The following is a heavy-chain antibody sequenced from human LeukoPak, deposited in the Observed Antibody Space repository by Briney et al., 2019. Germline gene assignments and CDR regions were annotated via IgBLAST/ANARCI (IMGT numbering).Heavy chain of an antibody. Sequence: SETLSLTCTVSGGSISSSIYYWGWIRQPPGKGLEWIGSIYYSGSTYYNPSLKSRVTISVDTSKNQFSLKLSSVTAADTAVYYCASPRAPVVVPAAPNWYFDLWGRGTLVTVSS. V-gene: IGHV4-39*01. CDR1: GGSISSSIYY. CDR2: IYYSGST. D-gene: IGHD2-2*01. J-gene: IGHJ2*01. CDR3: ASPRAPVVVPAAPNWYFDL.